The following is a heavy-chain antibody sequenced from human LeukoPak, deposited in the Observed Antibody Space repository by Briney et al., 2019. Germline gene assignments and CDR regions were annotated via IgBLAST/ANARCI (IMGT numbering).Heavy chain of an antibody. Sequence: KPSETLSLTCIVSSYSISSDYYWGWIRQPPGKGLEWIGHIYTSGSTKYNPSLKSRVIMSVDTSKNQFSLKVTSVTAADTAVYYCARAGIAVAGTGKFDYWGQGTLVTVSS. CDR2: IYTSGST. V-gene: IGHV4-38-2*02. J-gene: IGHJ4*02. CDR3: ARAGIAVAGTGKFDY. CDR1: SYSISSDYY. D-gene: IGHD6-19*01.